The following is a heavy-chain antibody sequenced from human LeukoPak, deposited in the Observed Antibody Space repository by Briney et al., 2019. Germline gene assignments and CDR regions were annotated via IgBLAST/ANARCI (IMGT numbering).Heavy chain of an antibody. J-gene: IGHJ6*03. CDR2: IKQDGSEK. D-gene: IGHD3-3*01. Sequence: PGGSLRLSCAASGFTFSSYWMSWVRQAPGKGLEWVANIKQDGSEKYYVDSVKGRFTISRDNAKNSLYLQMNSLRAEDTAVYYCARADDFWSGYCCYMDVWGKGTTVTVSS. V-gene: IGHV3-7*04. CDR3: ARADDFWSGYCCYMDV. CDR1: GFTFSSYW.